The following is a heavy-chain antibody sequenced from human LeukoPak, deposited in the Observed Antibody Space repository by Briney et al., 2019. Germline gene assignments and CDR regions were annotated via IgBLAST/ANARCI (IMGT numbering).Heavy chain of an antibody. CDR1: GGSISSYY. D-gene: IGHD1-1*01. J-gene: IGHJ6*03. Sequence: PSETLSLTCTVSGGSISSYYWSWIRQPPGKGLEWIGYIYYSGNTNYNPSLKSRVTISADTSKNQFSLKLSSVTAADTAVYYCASKGETTGEGYYYYYMDVWGKGTTVTVSS. CDR3: ASKGETTGEGYYYYYMDV. V-gene: IGHV4-59*12. CDR2: IYYSGNT.